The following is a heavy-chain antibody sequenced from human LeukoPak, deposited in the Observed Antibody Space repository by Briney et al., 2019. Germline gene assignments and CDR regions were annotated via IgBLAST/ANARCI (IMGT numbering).Heavy chain of an antibody. J-gene: IGHJ4*02. Sequence: GGSLRLSCAASGFTFSTYSMNWVRQGPGKGLEWVSSISSSSSYIYYADSVKGRFTISRDNAKNSLYLQMNSLRAEDTALYYCARLRTTGTFDYWGQGTLVTVSS. CDR1: GFTFSTYS. CDR3: ARLRTTGTFDY. CDR2: ISSSSSYI. V-gene: IGHV3-21*01. D-gene: IGHD1-1*01.